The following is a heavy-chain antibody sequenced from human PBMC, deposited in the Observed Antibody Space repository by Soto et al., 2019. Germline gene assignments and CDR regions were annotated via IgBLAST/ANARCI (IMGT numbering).Heavy chain of an antibody. CDR2: ISYDGSNK. V-gene: IGHV3-30*18. D-gene: IGHD2-2*01. Sequence: PGGSLRLSCAASGFTFSSYGMHWVRQAPGKGLEWVAVISYDGSNKYYADSVKGRFTISRDNSKNTLYLQMNSLRAEDTAVYYCAKEYCSSTSCYPFYYYYGMDVWGQGTTVTVSS. J-gene: IGHJ6*02. CDR1: GFTFSSYG. CDR3: AKEYCSSTSCYPFYYYYGMDV.